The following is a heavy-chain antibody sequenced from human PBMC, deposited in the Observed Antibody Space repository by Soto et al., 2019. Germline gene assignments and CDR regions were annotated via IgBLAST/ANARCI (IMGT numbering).Heavy chain of an antibody. J-gene: IGHJ6*02. D-gene: IGHD3-22*01. CDR3: AGGDYYHSSGYYFYYYTMDV. V-gene: IGHV4-39*01. CDR2: VYYGGST. Sequence: LETLSLTCTVSGGSISSSSYYWGWIRQPPGKGLEWIGNVYYGGSTYYNPSLKSRVTISVETSKSQFSLKLSSVTAADTAVYYCAGGDYYHSSGYYFYYYTMDVWGQGTTVTSP. CDR1: GGSISSSSYY.